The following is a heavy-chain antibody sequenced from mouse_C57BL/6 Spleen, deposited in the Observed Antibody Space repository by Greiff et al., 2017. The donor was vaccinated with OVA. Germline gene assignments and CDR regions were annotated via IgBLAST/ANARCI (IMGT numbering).Heavy chain of an antibody. CDR1: GYSITSGYY. D-gene: IGHD3-1*01. J-gene: IGHJ4*01. V-gene: IGHV3-6*01. CDR2: ISYDGSN. CDR3: ARERGTRDYAMDY. Sequence: EVQVVESGPGLVKPSQSLSLTCSVTGYSITSGYYWNWIRQFPGNKLEWMGYISYDGSNNYNPSLKNRISITRDTSKNQFFLKLNSVTTEDTATYYCARERGTRDYAMDYWGQGTSVTVSS.